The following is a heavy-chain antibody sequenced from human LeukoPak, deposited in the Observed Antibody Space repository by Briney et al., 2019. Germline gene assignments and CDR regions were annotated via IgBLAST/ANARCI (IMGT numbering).Heavy chain of an antibody. D-gene: IGHD4-17*01. V-gene: IGHV4-34*01. CDR2: IYYSGST. CDR3: ARDQNDYGDYLRDPHHGSSGWYANY. CDR1: GGSFSGYY. J-gene: IGHJ4*02. Sequence: SETLSLTCAVYGGSFSGYYWSWIRQPPGKGLEWIGSIYYSGSTYYNPSLKSRVTISVDTSKNQFSLKLSSVTAADTAVYYCARDQNDYGDYLRDPHHGSSGWYANYWGQGTLVTVSS.